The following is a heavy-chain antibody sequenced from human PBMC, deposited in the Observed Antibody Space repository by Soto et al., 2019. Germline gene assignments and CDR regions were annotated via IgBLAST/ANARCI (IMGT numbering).Heavy chain of an antibody. CDR2: IVPIFGTP. J-gene: IGHJ6*02. D-gene: IGHD3-22*01. Sequence: QVQLVQSGAEVKKPGSSVKVSCKASGGTFNNYAISWVRQAPGQGLEWMGGIVPIFGTPKYAQKFQGRVTITADKSTNIAYMDLASLRPEDTAVYFCARDHYDSTGHDKYYYYGMEVWGQGTTVTVSS. CDR3: ARDHYDSTGHDKYYYYGMEV. CDR1: GGTFNNYA. V-gene: IGHV1-69*06.